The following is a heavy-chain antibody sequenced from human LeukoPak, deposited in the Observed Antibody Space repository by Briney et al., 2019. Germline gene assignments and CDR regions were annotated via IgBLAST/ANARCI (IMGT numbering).Heavy chain of an antibody. Sequence: GGSLRLSCAASGFTFSSYSMNWVRQAPGKGLEWVSSISSSSSYIYYADSVKGRFTISRDNAKNSLYLQMNSLRAEDTAVYYCARDVSLAAAGAYWFDPWGQGTLVTVSS. CDR1: GFTFSSYS. D-gene: IGHD6-13*01. V-gene: IGHV3-21*01. CDR3: ARDVSLAAAGAYWFDP. CDR2: ISSSSSYI. J-gene: IGHJ5*02.